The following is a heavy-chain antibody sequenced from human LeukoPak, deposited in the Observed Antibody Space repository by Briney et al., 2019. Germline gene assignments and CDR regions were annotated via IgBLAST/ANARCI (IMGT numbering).Heavy chain of an antibody. V-gene: IGHV1-46*01. CDR3: ARDRGRSIVGATSNAFDI. D-gene: IGHD1-26*01. Sequence: VASVKVSCKASGYTFTSYYMHCVRQAPGQGLEWLGIINPSGGSTSYAQKFQGRVTMSRDMSTSTVYMELSSLRSEDTAVYYCARDRGRSIVGATSNAFDIWGQGTMVTVSS. J-gene: IGHJ3*02. CDR1: GYTFTSYY. CDR2: INPSGGST.